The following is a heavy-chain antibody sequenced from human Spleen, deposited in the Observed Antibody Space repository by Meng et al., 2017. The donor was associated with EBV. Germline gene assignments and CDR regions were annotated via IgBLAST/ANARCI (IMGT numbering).Heavy chain of an antibody. CDR3: ASGGGVDALGDY. V-gene: IGHV4-4*02. CDR2: IYHSGST. CDR1: GGSIRSSNW. Sequence: GSGPGLVKPSGPLALPCAVSGGSIRSSNWWSWVREPPGKGLEWIGEIYHSGSTNYNPSLKSRVTISVDKSKNQFSLKLGSVTAADTAVYYCASGGGVDALGDYWGQGTLVTVSS. D-gene: IGHD3-16*01. J-gene: IGHJ4*02.